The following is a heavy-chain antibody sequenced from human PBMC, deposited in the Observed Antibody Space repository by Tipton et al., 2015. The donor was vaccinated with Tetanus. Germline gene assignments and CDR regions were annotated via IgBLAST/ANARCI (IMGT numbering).Heavy chain of an antibody. CDR1: GGSISDKKYY. CDR2: IYYSGDT. Sequence: TLSLTCNVSGGSISDKKYYWGWIRQHPGKGPEWIGYIYYSGDTFYNPSLKSRVTISVDTSKNQFSLNLRSVTAAGTAVYYCARDQGGGRVVRLNWFDPWGQGTLVTVSS. V-gene: IGHV4-31*03. CDR3: ARDQGGGRVVRLNWFDP. J-gene: IGHJ5*02. D-gene: IGHD6-6*01.